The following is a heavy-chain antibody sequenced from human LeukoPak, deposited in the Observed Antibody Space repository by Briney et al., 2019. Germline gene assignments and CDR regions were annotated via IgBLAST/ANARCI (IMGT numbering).Heavy chain of an antibody. Sequence: PSETLSLTCTVSGGSISSYYWSWIRQPPGKGLEWIGYIYYSGSTNYNPSLKSRVTISVDTSKNQFSLKLSSVTAADTAVYYCARRRLHCSSTSCPIDYWGQGTLVTVSS. CDR1: GGSISSYY. J-gene: IGHJ4*02. D-gene: IGHD2-2*01. CDR2: IYYSGST. V-gene: IGHV4-59*08. CDR3: ARRRLHCSSTSCPIDY.